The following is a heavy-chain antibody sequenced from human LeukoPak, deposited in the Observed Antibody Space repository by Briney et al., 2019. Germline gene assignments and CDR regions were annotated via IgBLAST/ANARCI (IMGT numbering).Heavy chain of an antibody. J-gene: IGHJ5*02. D-gene: IGHD6-13*01. CDR3: ARAYSSSWYWNWFDP. Sequence: SETLSLTCTVSAYSISSGYYWGWIRQPPGKGLEWIGTIYRSGSTYYNPSLKSRVTMSIDTSKNQFSLNLTSVTAADTAVYYCARAYSSSWYWNWFDPWGQGTLVTVSS. CDR1: AYSISSGYY. CDR2: IYRSGST. V-gene: IGHV4-38-2*02.